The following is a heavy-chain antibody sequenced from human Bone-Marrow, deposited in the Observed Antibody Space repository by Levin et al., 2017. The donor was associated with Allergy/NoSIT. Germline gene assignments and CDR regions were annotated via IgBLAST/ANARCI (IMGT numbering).Heavy chain of an antibody. CDR3: VRDHADYYSYGMDV. CDR2: IIPIVGIR. CDR1: GGSFSSYG. Sequence: GGSLRLSCKASGGSFSSYGISWVRQAPGQGLDWMGRIIPIVGIRKYAQNFQDRVTITADKSTNTVYMELNSLTSEDTAVYYCVRDHADYYSYGMDVWGQGTTVTVSS. J-gene: IGHJ6*02. V-gene: IGHV1-69*04.